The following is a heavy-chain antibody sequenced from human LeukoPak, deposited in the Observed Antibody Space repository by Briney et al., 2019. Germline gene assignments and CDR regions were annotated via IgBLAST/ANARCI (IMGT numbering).Heavy chain of an antibody. CDR2: IYYSGST. D-gene: IGHD3-22*01. CDR3: ARTYLTYYDSSGFEY. V-gene: IGHV4-61*01. J-gene: IGHJ4*02. Sequence: SETLSLTCTVSGYSISSGYYWGWIRQPPGKGLEWIGYIYYSGSTNYNPSLKSRVTISVDTSKNQFSLKLSSVTAADTAVYYCARTYLTYYDSSGFEYWGQGTLVTVSS. CDR1: GYSISSGYY.